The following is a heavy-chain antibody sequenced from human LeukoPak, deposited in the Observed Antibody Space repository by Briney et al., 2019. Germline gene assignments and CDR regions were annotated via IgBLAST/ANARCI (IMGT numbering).Heavy chain of an antibody. V-gene: IGHV3-15*01. CDR1: GITFSYAW. Sequence: GGSLRLSCVASGITFSYAWMVWVRQAPGKGLEWVGRIKSKPDGATTDYGVSVKGRFTISRDDSKDTLFLQMNSLTTDDTAVYYCTTAGGVVVPAAIFPYYYYMDVWGKGTTVTVSS. J-gene: IGHJ6*03. CDR2: IKSKPDGATT. CDR3: TTAGGVVVPAAIFPYYYYMDV. D-gene: IGHD2-2*01.